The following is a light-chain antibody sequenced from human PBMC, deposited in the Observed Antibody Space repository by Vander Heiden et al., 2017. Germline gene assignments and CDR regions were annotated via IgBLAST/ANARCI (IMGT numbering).Light chain of an antibody. CDR3: QQYESTPRGA. CDR1: QSVLYSSNNKNY. V-gene: IGKV4-1*01. CDR2: WAS. Sequence: DIVMTQSPDSLAVSLGERATINCKSSQSVLYSSNNKNYLAWYKQKPGQPPKLLIYWASTRESGVPDRFSGSGYGTDFTLTISSRQAEDVAVYYCQQYESTPRGAFGQGTKVEIK. J-gene: IGKJ1*01.